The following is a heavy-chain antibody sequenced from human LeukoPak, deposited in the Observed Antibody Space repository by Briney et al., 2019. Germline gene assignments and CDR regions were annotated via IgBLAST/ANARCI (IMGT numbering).Heavy chain of an antibody. V-gene: IGHV3-23*01. D-gene: IGHD6-13*01. CDR3: AKDIEPISSSWDASDV. CDR1: GFTFSSYA. Sequence: GGFLRLSCAASGFTFSSYAMSWVRQAAGKGLEWVSAIYGSGGSTYYADSVKGRFTISRDNSKNTLYLQMNSLRADDTAVYYCAKDIEPISSSWDASDVWGQGTMVTVSS. CDR2: IYGSGGST. J-gene: IGHJ3*01.